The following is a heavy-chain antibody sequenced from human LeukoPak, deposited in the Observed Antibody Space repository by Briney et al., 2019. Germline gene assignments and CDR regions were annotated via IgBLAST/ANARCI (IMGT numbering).Heavy chain of an antibody. J-gene: IGHJ3*02. Sequence: GGSLRLSCAASGFSVSGNYMSWVRQAPGKGLEWVSAIYSGGATYYTDSVKGRFTMSRHTSKNTLDLQMNSLRVEDTAVYYCTRWKMEGIVVDVFDIWGQGTRVTVSS. D-gene: IGHD3-22*01. CDR2: IYSGGAT. V-gene: IGHV3-53*04. CDR3: TRWKMEGIVVDVFDI. CDR1: GFSVSGNY.